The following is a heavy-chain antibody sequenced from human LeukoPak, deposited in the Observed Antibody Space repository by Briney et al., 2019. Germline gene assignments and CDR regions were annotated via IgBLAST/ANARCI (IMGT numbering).Heavy chain of an antibody. V-gene: IGHV3-23*01. CDR2: NTRT. J-gene: IGHJ4*02. CDR1: GFTFSTNP. CDR3: ARASTKDDYYDSSGYSYYFDY. D-gene: IGHD3-22*01. Sequence: GGSLRLSCAASGFTFSTNPMSWVRQAPGKGLEWVSANTRTYYADAVKGRFTISRDNSKNTLYLQMNSLRAEDTAVYYCARASTKDDYYDSSGYSYYFDYWGQGTLVTVSS.